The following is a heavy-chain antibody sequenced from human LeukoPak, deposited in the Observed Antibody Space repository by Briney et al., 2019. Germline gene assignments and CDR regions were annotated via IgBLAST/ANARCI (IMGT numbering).Heavy chain of an antibody. CDR1: GFTFDDYA. J-gene: IGHJ4*02. D-gene: IGHD6-13*01. CDR3: AKATVGTWSFSYFDS. CDR2: IDWNSRTI. V-gene: IGHV3-9*01. Sequence: GGSLRLSCAASGFTFDDYAMHWVRQAPGKGLEWVSGIDWNSRTIGYVNSVKGRFTISRDNAKNSLYLQMNSPGAEDTALYYCAKATVGTWSFSYFDSWGQGTLVTVSS.